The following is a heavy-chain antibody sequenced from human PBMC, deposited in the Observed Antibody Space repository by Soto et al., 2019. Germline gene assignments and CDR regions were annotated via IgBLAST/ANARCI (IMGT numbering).Heavy chain of an antibody. J-gene: IGHJ4*02. D-gene: IGHD6-19*01. Sequence: EVQLVESGGGLVKPGGSLRLSCAVSGFTFSTYSMNWVRQAPGKGLEWVSSISSSSDYIYYADSVKGRFTISRDNAKNSLYLQMNSLRAEDTAVYYCERGLLYSSNFDYWGQGTLVTVSS. CDR3: ERGLLYSSNFDY. CDR1: GFTFSTYS. CDR2: ISSSSDYI. V-gene: IGHV3-21*01.